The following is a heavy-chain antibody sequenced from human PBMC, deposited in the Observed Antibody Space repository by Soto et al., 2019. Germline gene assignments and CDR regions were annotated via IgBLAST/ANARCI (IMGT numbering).Heavy chain of an antibody. CDR2: IKEDVSEK. Sequence: EVQLVQSGGDLVQPGGSLRLSCVASGFTFSTYWMTWVRQAPGMGLEWVAGIKEDVSEKVYVDSVKGRFSISRDNAKNSLYLQLNSLRAEDTAVYYCATAISSPFSNFDSWGQGSLVTVSS. V-gene: IGHV3-7*01. CDR3: ATAISSPFSNFDS. CDR1: GFTFSTYW. J-gene: IGHJ4*02. D-gene: IGHD2-2*01.